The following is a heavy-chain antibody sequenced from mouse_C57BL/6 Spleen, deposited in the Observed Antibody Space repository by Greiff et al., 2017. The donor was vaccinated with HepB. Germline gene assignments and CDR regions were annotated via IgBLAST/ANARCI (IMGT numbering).Heavy chain of an antibody. CDR3: TRAGDYGSSYGGYFDV. V-gene: IGHV1-5*01. J-gene: IGHJ1*03. Sequence: VHVKQSGTVLARPGASVKMSCKTSGYTFTSYWMHWVKQRPGQGLEWIGAIYPGNSDTSYNQKFKGKAKLTAVTSASTAYMELSSLTNEDSAVYYCTRAGDYGSSYGGYFDVWGTGTTVTVSS. D-gene: IGHD1-1*01. CDR1: GYTFTSYW. CDR2: IYPGNSDT.